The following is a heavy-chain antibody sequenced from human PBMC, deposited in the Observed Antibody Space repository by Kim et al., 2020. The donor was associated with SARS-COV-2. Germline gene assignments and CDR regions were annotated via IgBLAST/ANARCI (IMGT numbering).Heavy chain of an antibody. CDR1: GDPISTYY. CDR3: ARHLSGAGPFFYLDP. CDR2: VFYNGGT. J-gene: IGHJ5*02. V-gene: IGHV4-59*08. D-gene: IGHD3-9*01. Sequence: SETLSLTCSVSGDPISTYYWSWIRQPPGKGLEWIAHVFYNGGTKYNPSLESRVTISMDTSKNQVSLNLRSVAATDTAMYFCARHLSGAGPFFYLDPWGPGTLITVSS.